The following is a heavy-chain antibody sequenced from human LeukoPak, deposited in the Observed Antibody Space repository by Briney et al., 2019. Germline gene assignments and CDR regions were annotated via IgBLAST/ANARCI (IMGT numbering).Heavy chain of an antibody. CDR1: GFTFSSYA. D-gene: IGHD1-7*01. Sequence: GGSLRLSCAASGFTFSSYAMSWVRQAPGKGLEWVAQTKQDGSEKYYVDSVKGRFTTSRDKNSLFLQMNSVRAEDTAVYYCVGWGISGITNHWGQGTLVTVSS. CDR2: TKQDGSEK. CDR3: VGWGISGITNH. J-gene: IGHJ4*02. V-gene: IGHV3-7*01.